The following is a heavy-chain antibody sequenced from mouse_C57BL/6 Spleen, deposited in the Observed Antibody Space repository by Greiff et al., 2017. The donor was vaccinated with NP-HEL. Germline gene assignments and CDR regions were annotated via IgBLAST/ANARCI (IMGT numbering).Heavy chain of an antibody. J-gene: IGHJ1*03. V-gene: IGHV3-1*01. D-gene: IGHD1-1*01. CDR2: ISYSGST. CDR3: ARGGFSDYYGSSYRYFDV. CDR1: GYSITSGYD. Sequence: VQLKESGPGMVKPSQSLSLTCTVTGYSITSGYDWHWIRHFPGNKLEWMGYISYSGSTNYNPSLKSRISITHDTSKNHFFLKLNSVTTEDTATYYCARGGFSDYYGSSYRYFDVWGTGTTVTVSS.